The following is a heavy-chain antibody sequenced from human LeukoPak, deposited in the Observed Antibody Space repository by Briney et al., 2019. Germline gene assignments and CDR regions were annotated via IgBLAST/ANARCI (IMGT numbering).Heavy chain of an antibody. CDR2: VYNVGDT. CDR1: GGSTSSDY. D-gene: IGHD3-16*01. V-gene: IGHV4-59*08. CDR3: PRLKLGPDFDL. Sequence: PAETLSLTGTVSGGSTSSDYSSWIRQSPGKGLEWVGYVYNVGDTGKNPSLKSRVTILLTTSKNQCPLKLTAVSAADTPAYYCPRLKLGPDFDLRGRGTLVTVAS. J-gene: IGHJ2*01.